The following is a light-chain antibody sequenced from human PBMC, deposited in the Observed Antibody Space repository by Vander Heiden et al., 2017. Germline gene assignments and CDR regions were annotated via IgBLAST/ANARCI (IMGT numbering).Light chain of an antibody. CDR3: NSRDSSGNHLV. J-gene: IGLJ2*01. V-gene: IGLV3-19*01. CDR2: GKN. Sequence: SSELTQDPAVYVALGQTVRITCHGDSLRSYYASWYQQKPGQAPVLVIYGKNNRPSGIPDRFSGSSSGNTASLTSTGAQAEDEADYYCNSRDSSGNHLVFGGGTKLTVL. CDR1: SLRSYY.